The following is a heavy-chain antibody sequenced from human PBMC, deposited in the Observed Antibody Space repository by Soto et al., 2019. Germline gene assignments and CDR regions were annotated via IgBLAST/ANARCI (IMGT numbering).Heavy chain of an antibody. D-gene: IGHD2-15*01. J-gene: IGHJ4*02. CDR2: INHSGST. Sequence: PSETLSLTCAVYGGSFSGYYWTWIRQPPGTGLEWIGEINHSGSTNYNPSLKSRVTISVDTSKNQFSLKLSSVTAADTAVYYCAGTRGYCSGGSCPTVVDYWGQGTLVTVS. CDR3: AGTRGYCSGGSCPTVVDY. V-gene: IGHV4-34*01. CDR1: GGSFSGYY.